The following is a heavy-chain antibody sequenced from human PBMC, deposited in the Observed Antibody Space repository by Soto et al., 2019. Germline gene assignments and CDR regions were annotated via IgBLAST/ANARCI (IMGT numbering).Heavy chain of an antibody. CDR3: ARERAAGGQPYAFDI. D-gene: IGHD3-10*01. V-gene: IGHV1-46*01. Sequence: QVQLVQSGAEVKKPGASVKVSCKASGYTFTSYYMHWVRQAPGQGLEWMGIINPSGGSTSYALKFQGRVTMTRDTSTSTVYMELSSLRSEDTAVYYCARERAAGGQPYAFDIWGQGTMVTVSS. CDR2: INPSGGST. J-gene: IGHJ3*02. CDR1: GYTFTSYY.